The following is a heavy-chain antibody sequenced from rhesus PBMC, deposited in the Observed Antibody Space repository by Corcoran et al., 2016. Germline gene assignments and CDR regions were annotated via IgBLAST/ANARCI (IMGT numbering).Heavy chain of an antibody. CDR3: AKWRTAAGHYGLDS. J-gene: IGHJ6*01. V-gene: IGHV3-103*01. Sequence: EVQLVEAGGGLAKPGGALRLSCAAAGLTFTSYEMHWVRQAAGKGLGCVSVIGTSDNTYYSASVKGRFTISRDNSKNTLSLEMNSLRAEDTAVYFCAKWRTAAGHYGLDSWGQGVVVTVSS. CDR2: IGTSDNT. D-gene: IGHD6-25*01. CDR1: GLTFTSYE.